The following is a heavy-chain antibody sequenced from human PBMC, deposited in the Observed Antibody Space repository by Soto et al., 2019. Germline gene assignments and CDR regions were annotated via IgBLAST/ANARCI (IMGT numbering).Heavy chain of an antibody. CDR3: ARESRDYDFWSGYSYYGIDX. CDR2: IYYSGST. D-gene: IGHD3-3*01. J-gene: IGHJ6*02. V-gene: IGHV4-31*03. Sequence: SETLSLTCTVSGGSISSGGYYWSWIRQHPGKGVELIGYIYYSGSTYYNPSLKSRVTISVDTSKNQFSLKLSSVTAADTAVYYCARESRDYDFWSGYSYYGIDXWGQGTTGTVS. CDR1: GGSISSGGYY.